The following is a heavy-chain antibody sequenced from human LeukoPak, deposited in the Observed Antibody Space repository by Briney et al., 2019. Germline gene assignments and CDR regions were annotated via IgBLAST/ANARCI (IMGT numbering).Heavy chain of an antibody. J-gene: IGHJ4*02. CDR3: ARGGDSSGYKY. V-gene: IGHV4-34*01. CDR1: GGSFSGYC. CDR2: ISHRGST. D-gene: IGHD3-22*01. Sequence: SETLSLTCAVYGGSFSGYCWTWIRQPPGKGLEWIGEISHRGSTDYNPSLKSRVTISGDTSRNQFSLTLNSVTVADTAVYYCARGGDSSGYKYWGQGTLVTVSS.